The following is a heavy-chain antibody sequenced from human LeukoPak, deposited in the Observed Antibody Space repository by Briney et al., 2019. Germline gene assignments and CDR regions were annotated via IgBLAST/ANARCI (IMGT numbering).Heavy chain of an antibody. V-gene: IGHV4-59*01. CDR1: GGSISSYY. CDR3: AREAVGAQWYYFDY. J-gene: IGHJ4*02. D-gene: IGHD1-26*01. Sequence: PSETLSLTCTVSGGSISSYYWSWIRQPPGKGLEWIGYIYYSGSTNYNPSLKSRVTISVDTSKNQFSLKLSSVTAADTAVYYCAREAVGAQWYYFDYWGQGTLVTVSS. CDR2: IYYSGST.